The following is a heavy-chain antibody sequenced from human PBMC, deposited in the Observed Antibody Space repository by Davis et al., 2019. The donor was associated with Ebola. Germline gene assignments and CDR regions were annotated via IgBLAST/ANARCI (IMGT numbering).Heavy chain of an antibody. J-gene: IGHJ4*02. Sequence: GESLKISCAASGFTFSDYGMHWVRQSPGKGLEWVAVISSDTNNKLYADSVKGRFIISRDNSKNTLFLQVNSLRIEDTAVYYCARDPGFLRLVGAYYFDYWGQGTLVTVSS. D-gene: IGHD3-10*01. CDR3: ARDPGFLRLVGAYYFDY. CDR2: ISSDTNNK. CDR1: GFTFSDYG. V-gene: IGHV3-30*03.